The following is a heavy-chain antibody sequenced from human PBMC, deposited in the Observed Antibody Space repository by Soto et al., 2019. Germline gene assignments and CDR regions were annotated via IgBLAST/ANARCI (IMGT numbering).Heavy chain of an antibody. V-gene: IGHV3-53*01. Sequence: GGSLRLSCAVSGFTVSVNYMSWVRQAPGKGLEWVSLISAGGDTKYADSVKGRFTISRDISKNTLFLQMSSLRAEDTAVYYCGRPRSERYSFAMDAWGQGTTVTVSS. D-gene: IGHD1-26*01. CDR1: GFTVSVNY. CDR2: ISAGGDT. CDR3: GRPRSERYSFAMDA. J-gene: IGHJ6*02.